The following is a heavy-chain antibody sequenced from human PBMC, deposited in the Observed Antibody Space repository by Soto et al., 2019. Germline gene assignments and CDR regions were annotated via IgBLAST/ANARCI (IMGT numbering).Heavy chain of an antibody. CDR1: GFTFRNYG. Sequence: GGSLRLSCAASGFTFRNYGMNWVRQAPGKGLEWVSYISSGSSTIYYADSVKGRFTISRDNAKNSLYLQMNSLRADDTAVYYCAKSASQVDTAMVSPNWFDPWGQGTLVTVS. CDR3: AKSASQVDTAMVSPNWFDP. V-gene: IGHV3-48*01. J-gene: IGHJ5*02. CDR2: ISSGSSTI. D-gene: IGHD5-18*01.